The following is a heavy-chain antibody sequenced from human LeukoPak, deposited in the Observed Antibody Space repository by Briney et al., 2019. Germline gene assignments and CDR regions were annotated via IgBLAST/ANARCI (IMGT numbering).Heavy chain of an antibody. CDR2: IYYSGST. J-gene: IGHJ5*02. D-gene: IGHD4-17*01. CDR1: GVSISSGDYY. V-gene: IGHV4-61*08. Sequence: SETLSLTCTVSGVSISSGDYYWGWIRQPPGKGLEWIGYIYYSGSTNYNPSLKSRVTISVDTSKNQFSLKLSSVTAADTAVYYCARMTTVFNWFDPWGQGTLVTVSS. CDR3: ARMTTVFNWFDP.